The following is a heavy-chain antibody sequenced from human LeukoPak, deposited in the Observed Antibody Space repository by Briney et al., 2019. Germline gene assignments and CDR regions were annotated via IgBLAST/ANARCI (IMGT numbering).Heavy chain of an antibody. CDR3: ARDHNYAFDY. Sequence: GGSLRLSCAASGFTFSDYSMNWVRQAPGKGLEWVSYIGLSSGARYYADSVKGRFSISGDNAKNSLSLQMNSLRADDTAVYYCARDHNYAFDYWGQGILVTVSS. CDR1: GFTFSDYS. D-gene: IGHD5-18*01. CDR2: IGLSSGAR. V-gene: IGHV3-11*04. J-gene: IGHJ4*02.